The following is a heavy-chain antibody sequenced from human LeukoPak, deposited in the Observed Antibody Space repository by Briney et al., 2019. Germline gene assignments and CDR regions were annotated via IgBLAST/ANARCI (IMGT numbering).Heavy chain of an antibody. CDR3: ARHPPGSSDHDYYYYGMDV. CDR1: GGSISSYY. V-gene: IGHV4-59*01. CDR2: IYYSGST. J-gene: IGHJ6*02. D-gene: IGHD3-10*01. Sequence: SENLSLTCTVSGGSISSYYWSWIRQPPGKGLEWMGYIYYSGSTNYDPSLKSRVTISVDTSKNQFSLKLSSVTAADTAVYYCARHPPGSSDHDYYYYGMDVWGQGTTVTVSS.